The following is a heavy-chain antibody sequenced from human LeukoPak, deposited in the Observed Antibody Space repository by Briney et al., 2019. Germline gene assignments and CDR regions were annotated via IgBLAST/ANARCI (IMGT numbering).Heavy chain of an antibody. J-gene: IGHJ6*02. Sequence: SETLSLTWAVYGESFSGYYWSWIRQPPGKGLEWIGEINHSGSTNYNPSLKSRVTISVDTSKNQFSLKLSSVTAADTAVYYCARIVGGSYYYYYGMDVWGQGTTVTVSS. V-gene: IGHV4-34*01. D-gene: IGHD1-26*01. CDR1: GESFSGYY. CDR2: INHSGST. CDR3: ARIVGGSYYYYYGMDV.